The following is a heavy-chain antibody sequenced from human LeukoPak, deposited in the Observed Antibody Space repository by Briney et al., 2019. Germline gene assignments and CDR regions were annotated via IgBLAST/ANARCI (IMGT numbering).Heavy chain of an antibody. V-gene: IGHV1-69*13. CDR2: IIPIFGTT. J-gene: IGHJ4*02. CDR1: GGTFSNYA. Sequence: SVKVSCKASGGTFSNYAISWVRQAPGQGLEWMGGIIPIFGTTNYAQKFQGRVTITADESTRTAYMELSSLSSEDTAVYYCARGGGSSFEDFDYWGQGTLVTVST. CDR3: ARGGGSSFEDFDY. D-gene: IGHD6-6*01.